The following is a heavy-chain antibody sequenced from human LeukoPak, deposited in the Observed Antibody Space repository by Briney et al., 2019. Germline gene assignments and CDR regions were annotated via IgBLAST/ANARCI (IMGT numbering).Heavy chain of an antibody. CDR1: GFTFSSYW. V-gene: IGHV3-74*01. J-gene: IGHJ5*02. CDR2: INSDGSST. CDR3: ARDWWFDP. Sequence: GGSLRLSCAVSGFTFSSYWMHWVRHVPGKGPVWVSRINSDGSSTDYTDSVKGRFTISRDNAKNTLYLQMNSLRVEDTAVYYCARDWWFDPWGQGTLVTVSS.